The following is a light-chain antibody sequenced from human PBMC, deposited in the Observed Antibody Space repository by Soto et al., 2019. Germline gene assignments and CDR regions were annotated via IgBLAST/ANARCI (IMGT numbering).Light chain of an antibody. CDR2: GAS. CDR3: QPYNSWPMYT. CDR1: QSVSSN. V-gene: IGKV3-15*01. Sequence: EIVVTQSPATLSVSPGERATLSCRASQSVSSNLAWYQQKPGQPPRLVIDGASTRATGIPARFSGSGSGTEFTLTISSLQSEDFAVYYCQPYNSWPMYTFGQGTKLEIK. J-gene: IGKJ2*01.